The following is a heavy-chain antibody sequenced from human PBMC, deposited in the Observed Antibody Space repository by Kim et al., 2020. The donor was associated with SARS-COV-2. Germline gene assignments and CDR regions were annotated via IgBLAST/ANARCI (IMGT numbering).Heavy chain of an antibody. J-gene: IGHJ3*02. CDR1: GFTFSSYS. CDR2: ISSSSSYI. Sequence: GGSLRLSCAASGFTFSSYSMNWVRQAPGKGLEWVSSISSSSSYIYYADSVKGRFTISRDNAKNSLYLQMNSLRAEDTAVYYCARSSGINCSGGSCYSTDAFDIWGQGTMVTVSS. V-gene: IGHV3-21*01. D-gene: IGHD2-15*01. CDR3: ARSSGINCSGGSCYSTDAFDI.